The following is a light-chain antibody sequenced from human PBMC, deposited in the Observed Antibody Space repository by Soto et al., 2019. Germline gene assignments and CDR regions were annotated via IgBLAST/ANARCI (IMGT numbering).Light chain of an antibody. CDR3: QKYNIVHLT. CDR2: AAS. CDR1: RGISNY. Sequence: DVQMTQSPSSLSASVGDRVTITCRASRGISNYLAWYQQKPGKVPNLLIFAASTLQSGVPSRFSGSGSVTELTLTISSLQPEDVATYYCQKYNIVHLTFAPGTKVDIX. V-gene: IGKV1-27*01. J-gene: IGKJ3*01.